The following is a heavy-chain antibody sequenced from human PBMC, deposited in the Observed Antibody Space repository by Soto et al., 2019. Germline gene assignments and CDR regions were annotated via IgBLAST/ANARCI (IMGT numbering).Heavy chain of an antibody. D-gene: IGHD3-10*01. V-gene: IGHV3-15*01. Sequence: GALRLSCAASGFTFSNAWMSWVRQAPGKGLEWVGRIKSKTDGGTTDYAAPVKGRFTISRDDSKNTLYLQMNSLKTEDTAVYYCTTDTALYYGSGSYRNWFDPWGQGTLVTVS. CDR3: TTDTALYYGSGSYRNWFDP. J-gene: IGHJ5*02. CDR1: GFTFSNAW. CDR2: IKSKTDGGTT.